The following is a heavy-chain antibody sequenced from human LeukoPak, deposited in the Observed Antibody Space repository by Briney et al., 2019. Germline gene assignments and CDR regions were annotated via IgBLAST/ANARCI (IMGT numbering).Heavy chain of an antibody. CDR3: AKPPRKYSSGWYYFDY. D-gene: IGHD6-19*01. J-gene: IGHJ4*02. Sequence: GGSLRLSCAASGFTFSSYGMHWVRQAPGRGLEWVAVISYDGSNKYYADSVKGRFTISRDNSKNTLYLQMSSLRAEDTAVYYCAKPPRKYSSGWYYFDYWGQGTLVTVSS. CDR1: GFTFSSYG. V-gene: IGHV3-30*18. CDR2: ISYDGSNK.